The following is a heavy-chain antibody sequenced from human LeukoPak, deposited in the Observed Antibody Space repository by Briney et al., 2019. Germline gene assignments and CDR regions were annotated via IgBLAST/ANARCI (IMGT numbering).Heavy chain of an antibody. D-gene: IGHD1-14*01. CDR1: GFTFSSYW. CDR2: INSDGSST. CDR3: ARVLNRSKSYYYGMDV. V-gene: IGHV3-74*01. J-gene: IGHJ6*02. Sequence: PGGSLRLSCAASGFTFSSYWMHWVRQAPGKGLVWVSRINSDGSSTSYADSVKGRFTISRDNAKDTLYLQVNSLRAEDTAVYYCARVLNRSKSYYYGMDVWGQGTTVTVSS.